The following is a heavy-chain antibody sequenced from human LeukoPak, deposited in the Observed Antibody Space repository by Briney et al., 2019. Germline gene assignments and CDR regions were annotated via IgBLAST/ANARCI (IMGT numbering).Heavy chain of an antibody. CDR2: IYYSGST. J-gene: IGHJ3*02. CDR1: GGSISSSSYY. D-gene: IGHD3-22*01. V-gene: IGHV4-39*07. CDR3: ARDAYDSSDTSAFDI. Sequence: PSETLSLTCTVSGGSISSSSYYWGWIRQPPGKGLEWIGSIYYSGSTYYNPSLKSRVTISVDTSKNQFSLKLSSVTAADTAVYYCARDAYDSSDTSAFDIWGQGTMVTVSS.